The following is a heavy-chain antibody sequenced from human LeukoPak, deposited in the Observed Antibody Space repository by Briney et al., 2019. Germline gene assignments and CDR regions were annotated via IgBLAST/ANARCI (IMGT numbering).Heavy chain of an antibody. V-gene: IGHV4-59*01. J-gene: IGHJ4*02. D-gene: IGHD3-3*01. Sequence: SETLSLTCTVSGGSISSYYWSWIRQPPGKGLEWIGYIYYSGSTNYNPSLKSRVTISVDTSKNQFSLKLSPVTAADTAVYYCARSGVAIPYYFDYWGQGTLVTVSS. CDR2: IYYSGST. CDR1: GGSISSYY. CDR3: ARSGVAIPYYFDY.